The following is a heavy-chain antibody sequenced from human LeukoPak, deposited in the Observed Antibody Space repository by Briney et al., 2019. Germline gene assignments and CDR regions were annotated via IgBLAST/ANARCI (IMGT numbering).Heavy chain of an antibody. CDR2: INPNSGGT. J-gene: IGHJ4*02. Sequence: GASVKVSCKASGYTFTGYYMHWVRQAPGQGLEWMGWINPNSGGTNYAQKFQGRVTMTRDTSISTAYMELSRLRSDDTAVYYCARAGETTMIVVVTRPLYFDYWGQGTLVTVSS. V-gene: IGHV1-2*02. CDR1: GYTFTGYY. CDR3: ARAGETTMIVVVTRPLYFDY. D-gene: IGHD3-22*01.